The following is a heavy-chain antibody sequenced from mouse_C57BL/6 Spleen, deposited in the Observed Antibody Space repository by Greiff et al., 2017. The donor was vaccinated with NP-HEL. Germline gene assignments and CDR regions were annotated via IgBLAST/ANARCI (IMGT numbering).Heavy chain of an antibody. CDR2: IDPETGGT. V-gene: IGHV1-15*01. J-gene: IGHJ3*01. Sequence: QVQLQQSGAELVRPGASVTLSCKASGYTFTDYEMHWVKQTPVHGLEWIGAIDPETGGTAYNQKFKGKAILTADKSSSTAYMELRSLTSEDSAVYDCTRRRTGTGGAWFAYWGQGTLVTVSA. CDR1: GYTFTDYE. D-gene: IGHD4-1*01. CDR3: TRRRTGTGGAWFAY.